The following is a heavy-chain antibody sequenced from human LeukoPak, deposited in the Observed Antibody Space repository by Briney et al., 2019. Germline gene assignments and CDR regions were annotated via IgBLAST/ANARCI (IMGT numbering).Heavy chain of an antibody. Sequence: PSETLSLTCTVSGGSISSYYWSWIRQPPGKGLEWIGYIYYSGSTNYNPSLKSRVTISVDTSKNQFSLKPSSVTAADTAVYYCASGGSYKFDYWGQGTLVTVSS. J-gene: IGHJ4*02. CDR2: IYYSGST. V-gene: IGHV4-59*08. CDR3: ASGGSYKFDY. CDR1: GGSISSYY. D-gene: IGHD1-26*01.